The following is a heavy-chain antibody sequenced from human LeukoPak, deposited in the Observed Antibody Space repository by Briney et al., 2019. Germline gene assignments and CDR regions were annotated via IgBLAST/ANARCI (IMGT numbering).Heavy chain of an antibody. D-gene: IGHD4-17*01. CDR3: GTSYGDYVFNY. Sequence: ASVNVSCKASGYTFTIYYMHWVRQAPGQGLEWMGIINPSGGSTSYAQKFQGRVTMTRDTSTSTVYMELSSLRSEDTAVYYCGTSYGDYVFNYWGQGTLVTVSS. J-gene: IGHJ4*02. V-gene: IGHV1-46*01. CDR2: INPSGGST. CDR1: GYTFTIYY.